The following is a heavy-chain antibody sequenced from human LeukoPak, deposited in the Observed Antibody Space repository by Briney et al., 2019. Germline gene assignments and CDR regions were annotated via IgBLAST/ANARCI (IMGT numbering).Heavy chain of an antibody. J-gene: IGHJ4*02. V-gene: IGHV1-18*01. CDR2: ISDYNGNT. CDR1: GYTLSSYG. D-gene: IGHD5-12*01. CDR3: ARDDALVATGSFDY. Sequence: ASVNVSCKASGYTLSSYGINWVRQAPGQGLEWMGWISDYNGNTNYAQKLQGRVTMTTDTSMSTAYMELRSLRSDDTAVYYCARDDALVATGSFDYWGQGTLVTVSS.